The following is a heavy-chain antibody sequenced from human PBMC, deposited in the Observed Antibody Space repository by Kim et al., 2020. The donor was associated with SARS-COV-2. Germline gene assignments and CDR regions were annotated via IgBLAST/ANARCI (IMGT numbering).Heavy chain of an antibody. CDR3: ARFNSGYYYGMDV. J-gene: IGHJ6*02. Sequence: YSPAFQGQVTISADKSISTAYLQWSSLKASDTAMYYCARFNSGYYYGMDVWGQGTTVTVSS. V-gene: IGHV5-51*01. D-gene: IGHD2-21*01.